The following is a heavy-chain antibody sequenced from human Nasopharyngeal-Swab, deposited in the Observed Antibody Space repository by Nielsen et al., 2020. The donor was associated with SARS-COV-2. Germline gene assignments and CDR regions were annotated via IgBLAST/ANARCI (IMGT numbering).Heavy chain of an antibody. V-gene: IGHV2-70*01. CDR3: ARAQTSSWAVRYYYYMDV. Sequence: WISQRPGTVLERLALIDWDDDKYYSTSLRTRLTISKDTSKNQVVLTMTNMDPVDTATYYCARAQTSSWAVRYYYYMDVWGKGTTVTVSS. J-gene: IGHJ6*03. D-gene: IGHD6-13*01. CDR2: IDWDDDK.